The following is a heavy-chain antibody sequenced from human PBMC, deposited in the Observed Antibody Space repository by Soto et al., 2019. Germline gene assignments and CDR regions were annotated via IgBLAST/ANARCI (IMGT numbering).Heavy chain of an antibody. J-gene: IGHJ6*03. CDR3: SFFPLWFGQRAGYMVF. CDR1: GGSTSSYY. V-gene: IGHV4-59*01. CDR2: IYYSGST. D-gene: IGHD3-10*01. Sequence: SETLSVTCTVSGGSTSSYYWSWIRQPPGKGLEWIGYIYYSGSTNYNPSLKSRVTISVDTSKNQFSLKLSSFTAADTAVYYCSFFPLWFGQRAGYMVFCCKGTT.